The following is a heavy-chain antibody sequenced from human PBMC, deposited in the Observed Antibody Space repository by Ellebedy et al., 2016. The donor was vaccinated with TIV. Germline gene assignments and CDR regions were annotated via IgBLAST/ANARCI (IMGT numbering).Heavy chain of an antibody. V-gene: IGHV1-8*02. CDR1: GGTFSSYD. D-gene: IGHD5-24*01. CDR3: ARVRGYNAPRGLGY. Sequence: ASVKVSXXASGGTFSSYDINWVRQATGQGLEWMGWMNPNSGNTGYAQKFQGRVTMTRNTSISTAYMELSSLRSEDTAVYYCARVRGYNAPRGLGYWGQGTLVTVSS. J-gene: IGHJ4*02. CDR2: MNPNSGNT.